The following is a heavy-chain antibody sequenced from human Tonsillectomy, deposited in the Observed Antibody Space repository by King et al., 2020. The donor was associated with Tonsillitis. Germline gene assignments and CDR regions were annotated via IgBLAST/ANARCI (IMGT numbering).Heavy chain of an antibody. V-gene: IGHV3-30*02. CDR3: AKDMVSSSWTPPYNWFDP. CDR2: IRYDGSNK. CDR1: GFTFSSYG. Sequence: VQLVESGGGVVQPGGSLRLSCAASGFTFSSYGMHWVRQAPGKGLEWVAFIRYDGSNKYYADSVKGRFTISRDNSKSTLYLQMNSLRAEDTAVYYCAKDMVSSSWTPPYNWFDPWGQGTLVTVSS. D-gene: IGHD6-13*01. J-gene: IGHJ5*02.